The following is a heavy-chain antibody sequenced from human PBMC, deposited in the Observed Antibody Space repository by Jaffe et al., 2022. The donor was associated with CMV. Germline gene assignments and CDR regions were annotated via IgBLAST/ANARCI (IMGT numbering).Heavy chain of an antibody. J-gene: IGHJ6*02. CDR3: ARDLVVPAAIYYYGMDV. CDR1: GYTFTGYY. D-gene: IGHD2-2*01. CDR2: INPNSGGT. Sequence: QVQLVQSGAEVKKPGASVKVSCKASGYTFTGYYMHWVRQAPGQGLEWMGWINPNSGGTNYAQKFQGRVTMTRDTSISTAYMELSRLRSDDTAVYYCARDLVVPAAIYYYGMDVWGQGTTVTVSS. V-gene: IGHV1-2*02.